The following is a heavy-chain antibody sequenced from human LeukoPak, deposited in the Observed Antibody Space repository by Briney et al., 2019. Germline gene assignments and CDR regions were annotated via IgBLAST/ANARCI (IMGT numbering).Heavy chain of an antibody. CDR3: ARDFGGSYRSFDY. D-gene: IGHD1-26*01. CDR2: ISSSSSYL. Sequence: GGSLRLSCAASGFTFSSYSMNWVRQAPGKGLEWVSSISSSSSYLYYADSVKGRFTISRDNAKNSLYLQMNSLRAEDTAVYYCARDFGGSYRSFDYWGQGTLVTVSS. V-gene: IGHV3-21*01. J-gene: IGHJ4*02. CDR1: GFTFSSYS.